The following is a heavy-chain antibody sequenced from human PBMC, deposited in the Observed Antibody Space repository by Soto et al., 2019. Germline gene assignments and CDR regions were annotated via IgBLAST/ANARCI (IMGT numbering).Heavy chain of an antibody. CDR1: GXSFSGYY. Sequence: SETLSLTCAVYGXSFSGYYWSWIRQPPGKGLEWIGEINHSGSTNYNPSLKSRVTISVDTSKNQFSLKLSSVTAADTAVYYCARGFEDCSGGSCYSGAFDIWGQGTMVTVSS. J-gene: IGHJ3*02. D-gene: IGHD2-15*01. CDR2: INHSGST. CDR3: ARGFEDCSGGSCYSGAFDI. V-gene: IGHV4-34*01.